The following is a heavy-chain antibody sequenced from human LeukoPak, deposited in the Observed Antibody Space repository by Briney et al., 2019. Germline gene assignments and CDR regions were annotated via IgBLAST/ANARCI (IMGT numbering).Heavy chain of an antibody. CDR2: INSVGSST. CDR1: GFTFSSFW. V-gene: IGHV3-74*01. CDR3: ARERTSGWDAFDF. Sequence: GGSLRLSCAASGFTFSSFWMHWVRQAPGKGLVWVSRINSVGSSTSYADSVKGRFTTSRDNAKNTLYLQMNSLRAEDTAVYYCARERTSGWDAFDFWGQGTLVTVSS. D-gene: IGHD6-19*01. J-gene: IGHJ4*02.